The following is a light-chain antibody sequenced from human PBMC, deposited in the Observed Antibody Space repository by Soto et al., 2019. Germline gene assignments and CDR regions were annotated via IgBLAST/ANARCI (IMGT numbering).Light chain of an antibody. J-gene: IGKJ5*01. CDR2: AAS. V-gene: IGKV1-9*01. CDR1: QGISSS. Sequence: DIQLTQSPSFLSAAVGDRVTITCRASQGISSSLAWYQQKPGKAPNLLIYAASTLQTGVPSRFSGSGSGTDFTLTISSLQPEDFATYNCQHLYAYPLDFGQGTRLDIK. CDR3: QHLYAYPLD.